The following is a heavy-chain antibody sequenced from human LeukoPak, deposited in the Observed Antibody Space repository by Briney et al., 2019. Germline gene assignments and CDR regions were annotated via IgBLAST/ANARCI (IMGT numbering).Heavy chain of an antibody. CDR1: GYSISSGYY. CDR2: IYHSGST. V-gene: IGHV4-38-2*01. J-gene: IGHJ5*02. Sequence: SETLTLTCAVSGYSISSGYYWGWLRQPPGKGLEWIGSIYHSGSTYYNPSLKSRVTISVDTSKNQFSLKLSSVTAADTAVYYCARGGTGNWFDPWGQGTLVTVSS. D-gene: IGHD1-1*01. CDR3: ARGGTGNWFDP.